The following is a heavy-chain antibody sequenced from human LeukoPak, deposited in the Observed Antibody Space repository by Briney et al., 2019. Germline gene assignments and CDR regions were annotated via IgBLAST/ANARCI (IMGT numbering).Heavy chain of an antibody. CDR1: GFTFSSYS. CDR3: AGWTYYYDSSGYNGDY. CDR2: ISSSSSYI. V-gene: IGHV3-21*01. Sequence: GGSLRPSCAASGFTFSSYSMNWVRQAPGKGLEWVSSISSSSSYIYYADSVKGRFTISRDNAKNSLYLQMNSLRAEDTAVYYCAGWTYYYDSSGYNGDYWGQGTLVTVSS. D-gene: IGHD3-22*01. J-gene: IGHJ4*02.